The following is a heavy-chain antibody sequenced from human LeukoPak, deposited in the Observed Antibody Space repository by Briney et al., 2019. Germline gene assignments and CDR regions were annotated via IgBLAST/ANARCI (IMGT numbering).Heavy chain of an antibody. Sequence: PGRSLRLSCAASGFTFSTYGMHWVRQTPGKGLEWVSGINYSGTSPYYADSVKGRFSVSRDNSKNTLYLQMDSLRVEDTAVYFCAKGPGGSGSSSPYFDSWGQGSLVTVSS. D-gene: IGHD6-13*01. CDR2: INYSGTSP. CDR3: AKGPGGSGSSSPYFDS. V-gene: IGHV3-NL1*01. J-gene: IGHJ4*02. CDR1: GFTFSTYG.